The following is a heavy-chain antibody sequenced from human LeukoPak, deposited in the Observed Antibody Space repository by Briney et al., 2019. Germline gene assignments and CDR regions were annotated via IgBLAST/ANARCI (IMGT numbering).Heavy chain of an antibody. CDR1: GYTFTSYG. D-gene: IGHD6-19*01. J-gene: IGHJ4*02. V-gene: IGHV1-18*01. CDR2: ISAYNGNT. CDR3: ARGLAVAGTSDFDY. Sequence: GASVKVSCKASGYTFTSYGISWVRQAPGQGLEWMGWISAYNGNTNYAQKLQGRVTMTRDMSTSTVYMELSSLRSEDTAVYYCARGLAVAGTSDFDYWGQGTLVTVSS.